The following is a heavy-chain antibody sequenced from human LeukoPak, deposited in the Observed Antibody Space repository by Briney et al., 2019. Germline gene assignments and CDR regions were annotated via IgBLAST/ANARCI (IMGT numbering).Heavy chain of an antibody. D-gene: IGHD6-19*01. CDR3: ARDRGTRGWYYDAFDI. CDR1: GFTFSSYE. CDR2: ISDNDNTI. J-gene: IGHJ3*02. V-gene: IGHV3-48*03. Sequence: GGSLRLSCEASGFTFSSYEMNWVRQAPGKGLEWVSYISDNDNTIYYADSVKGRFTISIDNAKNSLYLQMNSLRAEDTSLYYCARDRGTRGWYYDAFDIWGQGTMVTVSS.